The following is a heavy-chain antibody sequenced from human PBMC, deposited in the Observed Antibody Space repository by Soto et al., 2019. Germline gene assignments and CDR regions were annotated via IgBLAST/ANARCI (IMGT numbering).Heavy chain of an antibody. Sequence: QVQLVESGGGVVQPGRSQRLSCAASGFIFNTYGMHWVRQAPGKGLEWVAVISYDGSNKYYAGSVKGRLTISRDNSKNTLYLQMNSLRAEDTAVYYCAKGQHCSTTSCYFYFYGMDVWGQGTKVAVSS. CDR2: ISYDGSNK. D-gene: IGHD2-2*01. CDR1: GFIFNTYG. V-gene: IGHV3-30*18. CDR3: AKGQHCSTTSCYFYFYGMDV. J-gene: IGHJ6*02.